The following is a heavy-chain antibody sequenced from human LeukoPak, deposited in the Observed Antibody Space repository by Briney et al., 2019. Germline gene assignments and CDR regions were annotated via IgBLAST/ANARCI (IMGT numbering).Heavy chain of an antibody. J-gene: IGHJ6*02. CDR2: FDPEDGET. Sequence: ASVKVSCKVSGYTLTELSMHWVRQAPGKGLGWMGGFDPEDGETIYAQKFQGRVTMTEDTSTDTAYMELSSLRSEDTAVYYCATVNPETAYYYGMDVWGQGTTVTDSS. CDR1: GYTLTELS. CDR3: ATVNPETAYYYGMDV. D-gene: IGHD2-21*02. V-gene: IGHV1-24*01.